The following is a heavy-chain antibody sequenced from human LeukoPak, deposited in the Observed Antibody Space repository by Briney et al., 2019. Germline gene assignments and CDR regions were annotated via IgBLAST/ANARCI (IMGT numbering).Heavy chain of an antibody. J-gene: IGHJ4*02. CDR2: IYPGDSDT. D-gene: IGHD6-6*01. CDR1: GYSFNTYW. V-gene: IGHV5-51*01. CDR3: AREGRSSSPMDY. Sequence: GESLKISCKGSGYSFNTYWIGWVRQMPGKGLEWMGIIYPGDSDTRYSPSFQGQATISADKSLSAAYLQWGSLKASDTAMYYCAREGRSSSPMDYWGQGTLVTVSS.